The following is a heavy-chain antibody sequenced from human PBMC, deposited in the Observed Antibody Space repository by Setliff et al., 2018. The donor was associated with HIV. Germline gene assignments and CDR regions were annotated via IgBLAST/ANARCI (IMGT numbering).Heavy chain of an antibody. Sequence: CAASGFTFSSYSMNWVRQAPGKGLEWVSVITYDGSRTYYADSVKGRFSISRDNTKNSLYLQMNGLRVEDTAVYYCARDLTPRLGATPFDYWGQGTLVTVSS. V-gene: IGHV3-30*12. CDR1: GFTFSSYS. J-gene: IGHJ4*02. CDR3: ARDLTPRLGATPFDY. CDR2: ITYDGSRT. D-gene: IGHD1-26*01.